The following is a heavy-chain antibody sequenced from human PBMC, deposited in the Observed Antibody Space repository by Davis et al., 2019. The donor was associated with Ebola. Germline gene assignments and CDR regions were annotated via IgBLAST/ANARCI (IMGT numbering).Heavy chain of an antibody. CDR2: IHHSGST. CDR3: ARHWGRSFDM. Sequence: MPSETLSFTCAVYGASFSDHFWSWIRQPPGQGLEWIGEIHHSGSTKRNPSLRSRVTISPDTSKNQFSLKLSSVTAADTAVYYCARHWGRSFDMWGQGTVVTVSS. D-gene: IGHD7-27*01. V-gene: IGHV4-34*01. CDR1: GASFSDHF. J-gene: IGHJ3*02.